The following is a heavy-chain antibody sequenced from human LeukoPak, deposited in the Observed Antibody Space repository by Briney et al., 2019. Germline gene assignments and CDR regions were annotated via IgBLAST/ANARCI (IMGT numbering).Heavy chain of an antibody. D-gene: IGHD2-2*01. Sequence: PGGSLRLSCAASGFTFSSYSMNWVRQAPGKGLEWVSYISSSSSTIYYADSVKGRFTISRDNAKNSLYLQMNSLRAEDTAVYYCERDRIDYCSSTSCFDALDIWGQGTMVTVSS. CDR1: GFTFSSYS. CDR3: ERDRIDYCSSTSCFDALDI. CDR2: ISSSSSTI. V-gene: IGHV3-48*01. J-gene: IGHJ3*02.